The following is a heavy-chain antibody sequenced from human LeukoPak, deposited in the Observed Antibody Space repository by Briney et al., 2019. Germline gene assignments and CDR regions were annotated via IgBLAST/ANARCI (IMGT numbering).Heavy chain of an antibody. CDR1: GFTFSSYA. J-gene: IGHJ4*02. Sequence: GGSLRLSCAASGFTFSSYAMSWVRQAPGKGLEWVSAISGSGGNTYYADSVKGRFTISRDNSKNTLYLQMNSLRAEDTAVYYCARKTDSGGQGDYWGPGTLVTVSS. V-gene: IGHV3-23*01. D-gene: IGHD3-22*01. CDR3: ARKTDSGGQGDY. CDR2: ISGSGGNT.